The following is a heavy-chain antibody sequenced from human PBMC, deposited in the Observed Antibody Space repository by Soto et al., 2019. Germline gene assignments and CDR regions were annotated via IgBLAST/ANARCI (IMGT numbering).Heavy chain of an antibody. D-gene: IGHD5-12*01. CDR1: GYTFTSYG. J-gene: IGHJ4*02. CDR3: ARDEYSGYDLGIFDY. CDR2: ISAYNSNT. V-gene: IGHV1-18*01. Sequence: GASVKVSCKASGYTFTSYGISCVRQAPGQGLEWMGWISAYNSNTNYAQKLQGRVTMTTDTSTSTAYMELRSLRSDDTAVYYCARDEYSGYDLGIFDYWGQGTLVTVSS.